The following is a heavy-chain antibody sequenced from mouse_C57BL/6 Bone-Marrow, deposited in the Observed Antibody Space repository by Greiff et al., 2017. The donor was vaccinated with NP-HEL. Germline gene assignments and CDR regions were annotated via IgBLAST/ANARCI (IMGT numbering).Heavy chain of an antibody. Sequence: EVQLQQSGPELVKPGASVKISCKASGYTFTDYYMNWVKQSHGKSLEWIGDINPNNGGTSYDQKFKGKATLTVDKSSSTAYMELRSLTSEDSAVYYCARRGDYDKGVFDYWGQGTTLTVSS. V-gene: IGHV1-26*01. CDR3: ARRGDYDKGVFDY. J-gene: IGHJ2*01. CDR1: GYTFTDYY. CDR2: INPNNGGT. D-gene: IGHD2-4*01.